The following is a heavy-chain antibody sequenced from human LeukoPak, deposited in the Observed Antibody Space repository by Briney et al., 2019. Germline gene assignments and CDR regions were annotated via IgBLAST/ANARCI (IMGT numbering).Heavy chain of an antibody. CDR1: GFTVSSNY. CDR3: TTDRTAMVNLWFGELLSDY. J-gene: IGHJ4*02. V-gene: IGHV3-53*01. Sequence: GGSLRLSCAASGFTVSSNYMSWVRQAPGKGLEWVSVIYSGGSTYYADSVKGRFTISRDNSKNTLYLQMNSLKTEDTVVYYCTTDRTAMVNLWFGELLSDYWGQGTLVTVSS. D-gene: IGHD3-10*01. CDR2: IYSGGST.